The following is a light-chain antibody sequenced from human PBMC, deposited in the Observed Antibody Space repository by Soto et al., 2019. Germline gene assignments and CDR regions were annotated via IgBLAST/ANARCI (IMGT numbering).Light chain of an antibody. CDR1: QNVSTY. Sequence: EIVLTQSPATLSLSPGERVTLSCRASQNVSTYLAWYQQKPGQAPRLLIYDASDRATGIPARFRGRGSGTDFTLAISSPEPEDSAVYYCQQRTNWLTVGPGTEVDIK. J-gene: IGKJ3*01. CDR2: DAS. CDR3: QQRTNWLT. V-gene: IGKV3-11*01.